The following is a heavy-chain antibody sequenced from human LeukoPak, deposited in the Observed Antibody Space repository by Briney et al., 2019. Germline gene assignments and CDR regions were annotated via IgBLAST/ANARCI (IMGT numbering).Heavy chain of an antibody. CDR1: GGSISSYY. CDR3: AREGYYDSSGYYLGRQGFDY. V-gene: IGHV4-39*07. Sequence: SETLSLTCTVSGGSISSYYWGWLRQPPGKGLEWIGSIYYSGSTYYNPSLKSRVTISVDTSKNQFSLKLSSVTAADTAVYYCAREGYYDSSGYYLGRQGFDYWGQGTLVTVSS. J-gene: IGHJ4*02. CDR2: IYYSGST. D-gene: IGHD3-22*01.